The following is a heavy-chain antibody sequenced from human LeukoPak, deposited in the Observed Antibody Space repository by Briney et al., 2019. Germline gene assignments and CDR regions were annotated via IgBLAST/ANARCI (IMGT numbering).Heavy chain of an antibody. V-gene: IGHV1-2*02. Sequence: GASVKVSCKASGYTFTDYYIHWVRQAPGQGLEWVGWLNPTSGRTNYAQKFQDRVTVTRDTSNNTSYMDLSRLTSDDTAVYYCAREFRTTTWSYDAFGLWGQGTMVTVSS. CDR3: AREFRTTTWSYDAFGL. CDR1: GYTFTDYY. D-gene: IGHD1/OR15-1a*01. CDR2: LNPTSGRT. J-gene: IGHJ3*01.